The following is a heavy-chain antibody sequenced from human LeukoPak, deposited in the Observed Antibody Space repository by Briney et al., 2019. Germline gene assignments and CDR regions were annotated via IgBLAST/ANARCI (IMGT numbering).Heavy chain of an antibody. J-gene: IGHJ4*02. D-gene: IGHD3-10*01. Sequence: PSQTLSLTCAVSGGSISSGGYSWSWIRQPPGKGLEWIGYIYHSGSTYYNPSLKSRVTISVDRSKNQFSLKLSSVTAADTAVYYCARKLQYVVRGVIMGPFDYWGQGTLVTVSS. CDR3: ARKLQYVVRGVIMGPFDY. CDR2: IYHSGST. CDR1: GGSISSGGYS. V-gene: IGHV4-30-2*01.